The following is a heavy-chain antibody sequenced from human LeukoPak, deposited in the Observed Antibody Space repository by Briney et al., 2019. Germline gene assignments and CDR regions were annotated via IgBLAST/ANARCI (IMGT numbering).Heavy chain of an antibody. CDR2: IYHSGST. D-gene: IGHD1-14*01. CDR3: ARDTGVRPRVAHFDY. CDR1: GGSISSNNW. V-gene: IGHV4-4*02. J-gene: IGHJ4*02. Sequence: SETLSLTCAVSGGSISSNNWWSWVRQPPGKGLEWIGEIYHSGSTNYNPSLKSRVTISVDKSKNQFSLQLNSVTPEDTAVYYCARDTGVRPRVAHFDYWGQGTLVTVSS.